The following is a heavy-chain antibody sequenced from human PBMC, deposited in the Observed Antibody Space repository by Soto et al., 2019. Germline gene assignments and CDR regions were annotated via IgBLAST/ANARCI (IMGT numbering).Heavy chain of an antibody. CDR2: IYYSGST. Sequence: SETLSLTCTVSGGSISSGGYYWIWIRQHPGKGLEWIGYIYYSGSTYYNPSLKSGVTISGDTSKNQFSLKLSSVTAAETAVYYCARDKGITMVRGVIMDVWGKGTTVTVSS. CDR1: GGSISSGGYY. J-gene: IGHJ6*03. V-gene: IGHV4-31*03. D-gene: IGHD3-10*01. CDR3: ARDKGITMVRGVIMDV.